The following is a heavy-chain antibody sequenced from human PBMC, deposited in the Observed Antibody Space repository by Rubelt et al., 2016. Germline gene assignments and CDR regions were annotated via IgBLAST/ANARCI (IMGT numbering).Heavy chain of an antibody. CDR2: IYYSGST. CDR3: ARDGWVRGVIAGFDP. J-gene: IGHJ5*02. Sequence: QLQLQESGPGLVKPSETLSLTCTVSGGSISSSSYYWGWIRQPPGTGLEWIGSIYYSGSTYYNPSLRSRVTISVDTSKNLFSLERSSVSAADTAVYYCARDGWVRGVIAGFDPWGQGTLVTVPS. CDR1: GGSISSSSYY. V-gene: IGHV4-39*07. D-gene: IGHD3-10*01.